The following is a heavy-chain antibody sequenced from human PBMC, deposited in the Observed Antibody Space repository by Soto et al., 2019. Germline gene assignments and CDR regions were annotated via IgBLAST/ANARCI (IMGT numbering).Heavy chain of an antibody. CDR2: IYYSGXT. CDR3: AXHXEVGXXXYXDY. V-gene: IGHV4-39*01. J-gene: IGHJ4*02. D-gene: IGHD1-26*01. CDR1: GGSISSSSYY. Sequence: XESGPGLVKPSETLSLTCTVSGGSISSSSYYWGWIRQPPGKGLEWIGSIYYSGXTXXXPXXXXXXXXXXXXXXXXXXXXXXXXXXXXXXVXXXAXHXEVGXXXYXDYWGQGTLV.